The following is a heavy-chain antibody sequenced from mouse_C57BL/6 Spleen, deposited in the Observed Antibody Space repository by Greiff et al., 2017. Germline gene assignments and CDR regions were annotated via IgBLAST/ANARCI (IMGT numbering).Heavy chain of an antibody. CDR1: GFNIKDDY. J-gene: IGHJ3*01. V-gene: IGHV14-4*01. D-gene: IGHD3-3*01. Sequence: EVQLVESGAELVRPGASVKLSCTASGFNIKDDYMHWVKQRPEQGLEWIGWIDPENGDTEYASKFQGKATITADTSSNTAYLQLSSLTSEDTAVYYCTTRDSAWFAYWGQGTLVTVSA. CDR3: TTRDSAWFAY. CDR2: IDPENGDT.